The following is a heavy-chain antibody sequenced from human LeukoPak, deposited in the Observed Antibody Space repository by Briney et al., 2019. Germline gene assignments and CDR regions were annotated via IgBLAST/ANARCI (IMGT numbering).Heavy chain of an antibody. D-gene: IGHD6-13*01. Sequence: PGGSLRLSCAASGFTVSSYGMHWVRQAPGKGLEWMAFIRFDGTNKYHADSVTGRFTVSRDNSKNTLFLQMNSLIFEDTAIYYCARDKYVSTISSSWSFAFWGQGTLVTVSS. CDR2: IRFDGTNK. J-gene: IGHJ4*02. V-gene: IGHV3-30*02. CDR1: GFTVSSYG. CDR3: ARDKYVSTISSSWSFAF.